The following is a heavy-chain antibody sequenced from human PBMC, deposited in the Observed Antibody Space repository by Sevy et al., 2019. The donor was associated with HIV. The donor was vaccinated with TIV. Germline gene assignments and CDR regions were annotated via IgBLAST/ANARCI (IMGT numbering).Heavy chain of an antibody. CDR2: VYYSGST. CDR1: GGSISSYY. V-gene: IGHV4-59*01. D-gene: IGHD6-13*01. Sequence: SETLSLTCTVSGGSISSYYWSWIRQPPGKGLEWIGYVYYSGSTNYNPSLKSRVTISVDTSKNQFSLRLSSVTAADTAVYYCARERQLVLDYWGQGTLVTVSS. CDR3: ARERQLVLDY. J-gene: IGHJ4*02.